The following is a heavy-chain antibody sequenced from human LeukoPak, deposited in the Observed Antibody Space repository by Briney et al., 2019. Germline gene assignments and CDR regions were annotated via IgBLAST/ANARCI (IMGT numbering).Heavy chain of an antibody. CDR3: ARPGYSYGYVWFDP. CDR1: GGSISSYY. Sequence: SETLSLTCTVSGGSISSYYWSWIRQPPGKGLEWIAYIYYSGSTNYNPSLKSRVTISVDTSKNQFSLKLSSVTAADTAVYYCARPGYSYGYVWFDPWGQGTLVTVSS. CDR2: IYYSGST. V-gene: IGHV4-59*12. D-gene: IGHD5-18*01. J-gene: IGHJ5*02.